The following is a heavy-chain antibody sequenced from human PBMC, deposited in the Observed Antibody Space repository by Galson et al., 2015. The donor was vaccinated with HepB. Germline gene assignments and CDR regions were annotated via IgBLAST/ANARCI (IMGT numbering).Heavy chain of an antibody. CDR3: ARYNGDVSGFDI. Sequence: SLRLSCAVSGFSVSSNYVSWVRQAPGKGLEWVSVIYSDGTTHYTDSVKGRFTISRDNSKKTLYLQMNTVGAEDTAVYYCARYNGDVSGFDIWGQGTMVIVSS. J-gene: IGHJ3*02. CDR1: GFSVSSNY. CDR2: IYSDGTT. D-gene: IGHD2-8*01. V-gene: IGHV3-53*01.